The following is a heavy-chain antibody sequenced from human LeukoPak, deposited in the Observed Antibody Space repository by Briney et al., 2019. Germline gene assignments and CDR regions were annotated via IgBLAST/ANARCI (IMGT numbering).Heavy chain of an antibody. V-gene: IGHV4-39*07. CDR3: ARLWGGSYYRELRFDY. CDR1: GGSISSSSYY. CDR2: IYYSGST. J-gene: IGHJ4*02. Sequence: PSETLSLTCTVSGGSISSSSYYWGWIRQPPGKGLEWIGSIYYSGSTYYNPSLKSRVTISVDTSKNQFSLKLSSVTAADTAVYYCARLWGGSYYRELRFDYWGQGTLVTVSS. D-gene: IGHD1-26*01.